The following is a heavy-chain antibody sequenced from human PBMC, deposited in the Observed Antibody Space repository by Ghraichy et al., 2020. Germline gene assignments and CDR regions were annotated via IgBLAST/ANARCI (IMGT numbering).Heavy chain of an antibody. CDR3: ARETEETRGYYFDY. Sequence: GGSLRLSCAASGFTFSSYSMNWVRQAPGKGLEWVSSISSSSSYIYYADSVKGRFTISRDNAKNSLYLQMNSLRAEDTAVYYCARETEETRGYYFDYWGQGTLVTVSS. V-gene: IGHV3-21*01. J-gene: IGHJ4*02. CDR2: ISSSSSYI. D-gene: IGHD5-24*01. CDR1: GFTFSSYS.